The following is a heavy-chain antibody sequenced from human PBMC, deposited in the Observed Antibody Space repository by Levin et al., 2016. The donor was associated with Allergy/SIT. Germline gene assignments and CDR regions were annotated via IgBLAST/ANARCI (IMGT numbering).Heavy chain of an antibody. V-gene: IGHV1-3*01. CDR3: ASLTGDYGDPLGY. J-gene: IGHJ4*02. D-gene: IGHD4-17*01. Sequence: WVRQAPGQRLEWMGWINAGNGNTKYSQKFQGRVTITRDTSASTAYMELSSLRSEDTAVYYCASLTGDYGDPLGYWGQGTLVTVSS. CDR2: INAGNGNT.